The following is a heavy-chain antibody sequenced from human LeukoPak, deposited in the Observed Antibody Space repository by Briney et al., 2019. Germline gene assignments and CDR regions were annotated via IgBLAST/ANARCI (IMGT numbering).Heavy chain of an antibody. V-gene: IGHV4-39*07. Sequence: SETLSLTCTVSGGSISSSSYYWGWIRQPPGKGLEWIGSIYYSGSTYYNPSLKSRVTISVDTSKNQFSLKLSSVTAADTAVYYCARDIAVFDAFDIWGQGTMVTVSS. D-gene: IGHD6-19*01. CDR1: GGSISSSSYY. CDR2: IYYSGST. J-gene: IGHJ3*02. CDR3: ARDIAVFDAFDI.